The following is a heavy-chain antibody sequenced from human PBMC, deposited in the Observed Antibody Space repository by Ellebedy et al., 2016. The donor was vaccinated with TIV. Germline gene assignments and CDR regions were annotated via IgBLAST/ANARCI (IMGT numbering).Heavy chain of an antibody. J-gene: IGHJ4*02. V-gene: IGHV1-8*01. CDR1: GYTFSSYD. CDR2: MNPNSGNT. D-gene: IGHD3-10*01. Sequence: ASVKVSXXASGYTFSSYDINWVRQAPGQGLEWMGWMNPNSGNTGYAQKFQGRVTMTTDTSTSTAYMELRSLRSDDTAVYYCARGYYYGSGDYWGQGTLVTVSS. CDR3: ARGYYYGSGDY.